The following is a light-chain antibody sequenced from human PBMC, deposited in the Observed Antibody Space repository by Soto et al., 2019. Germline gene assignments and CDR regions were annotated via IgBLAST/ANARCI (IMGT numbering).Light chain of an antibody. CDR1: SSNIGSTT. J-gene: IGLJ1*01. CDR3: VAWDYFLNGYV. CDR2: SNN. Sequence: QSVLAQPPSASGTPGQRVTISCSGSSSNIGSTTVNWYQQLPGTAPKLLIYSNNQRPSGVPGRFSGPKSGTSSSLAIGGLQSEDAAGYYCVAWDYFLNGYVFGTGTKATVL. V-gene: IGLV1-44*01.